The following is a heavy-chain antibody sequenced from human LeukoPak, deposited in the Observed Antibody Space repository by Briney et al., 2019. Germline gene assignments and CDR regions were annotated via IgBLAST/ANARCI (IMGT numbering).Heavy chain of an antibody. CDR3: ARGGTETYYDFWSGYSFDY. CDR2: IYHSGST. CDR1: GGSISSYY. V-gene: IGHV4-59*12. J-gene: IGHJ4*02. D-gene: IGHD3-3*01. Sequence: PSETLSLTCTVSGGSISSYYWSWIRQPPGKGLEWIGYIYHSGSTYYNPSLKSRVTISVDRSKNQFSLKLSSVTAADTAVYYCARGGTETYYDFWSGYSFDYWGQGTLVTVSS.